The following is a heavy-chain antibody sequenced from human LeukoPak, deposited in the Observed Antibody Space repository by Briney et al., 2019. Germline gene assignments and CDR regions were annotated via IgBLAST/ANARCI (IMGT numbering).Heavy chain of an antibody. V-gene: IGHV3-48*02. J-gene: IGHJ3*02. D-gene: IGHD3-22*01. Sequence: GGSLRLSCAASGFTLSSYSIKWVRQAPGKGPEWLSYISSSSSNIYYADSVKGRFTISRDNAKNSLYLQMNSLRDEDTAVYYCARDGDSSGYYAAFDIWGQGTMVTVSS. CDR3: ARDGDSSGYYAAFDI. CDR1: GFTLSSYS. CDR2: ISSSSSNI.